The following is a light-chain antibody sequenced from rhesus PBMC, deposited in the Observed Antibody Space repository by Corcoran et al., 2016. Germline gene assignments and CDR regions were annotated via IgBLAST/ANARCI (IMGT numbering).Light chain of an antibody. V-gene: IGKV1S14*01. CDR3: QQHNSYPPT. J-gene: IGKJ1*01. CDR2: AAS. Sequence: DIQMTQSPSSLSASVGDTVTITCRASQGISNFLVWYQQTPGKDPKPLIYAASNLEIGVPSRFSGSGSGTDFTRTISSLQPEDFATYYCQQHNSYPPTFGQGTKVEIK. CDR1: QGISNF.